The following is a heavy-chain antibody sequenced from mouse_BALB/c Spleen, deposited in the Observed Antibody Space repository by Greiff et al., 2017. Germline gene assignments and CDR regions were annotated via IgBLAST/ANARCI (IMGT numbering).Heavy chain of an antibody. CDR3: ARQRNGNYYFDY. D-gene: IGHD2-1*01. CDR2: ISSGGGST. V-gene: IGHV5-12-1*01. J-gene: IGHJ2*01. Sequence: EVKVVESGGGLVKPGGSLKLSCAASGFAFSSYDMSWVRQTPEKRLEWVAYISSGGGSTYYPDTVKGRFTISRDNAKNTLYLQMSSLKSEDTAMYYCARQRNGNYYFDYWGQGTTLTVSS. CDR1: GFAFSSYD.